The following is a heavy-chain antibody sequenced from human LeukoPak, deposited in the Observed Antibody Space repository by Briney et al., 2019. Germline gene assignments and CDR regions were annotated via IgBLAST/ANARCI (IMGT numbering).Heavy chain of an antibody. D-gene: IGHD2-15*01. Sequence: GASVKVSCKASGYTFTSYDINWVRQATGQGLEWMGWMNPNSGNTGYAQKFQGRVTITRNTSISTAYMELSSLRSEDTAVYYCARVVVAAHDAFDIWGQGTMVTVSS. J-gene: IGHJ3*02. CDR3: ARVVVAAHDAFDI. CDR1: GYTFTSYD. CDR2: MNPNSGNT. V-gene: IGHV1-8*03.